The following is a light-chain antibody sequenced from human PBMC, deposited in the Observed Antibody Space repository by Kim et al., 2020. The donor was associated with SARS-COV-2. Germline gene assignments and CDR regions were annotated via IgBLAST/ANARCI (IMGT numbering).Light chain of an antibody. CDR1: QSVSSY. CDR3: QQRSNWPPST. CDR2: DAS. V-gene: IGKV3-11*01. J-gene: IGKJ5*01. Sequence: EIMLTQSPATLSLSPGERATLSCRASQSVSSYLAWYQQKPGQAPRLLIYDASTRATGIPARFSGSGSGTEFTLTISSLEPEDFAVYYCQQRSNWPPSTFGQGTRLEIK.